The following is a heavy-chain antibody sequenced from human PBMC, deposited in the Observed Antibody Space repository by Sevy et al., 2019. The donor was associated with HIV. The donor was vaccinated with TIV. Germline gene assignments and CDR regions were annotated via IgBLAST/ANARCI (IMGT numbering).Heavy chain of an antibody. V-gene: IGHV3-7*01. CDR2: INQDGSEK. CDR1: GFTFSNYW. CDR3: ARXQIXXSXXXXXXX. J-gene: IGHJ4*02. Sequence: GGSLRLSCAASGFTFSNYWMSWVRQAPGKGLECVANINQDGSEKYYLDSVKGRFIVSRDNAKNSLYLQMNSLRAEDSAVYYCARXQIXXSXXXXXXXWGQGXLVTVSS.